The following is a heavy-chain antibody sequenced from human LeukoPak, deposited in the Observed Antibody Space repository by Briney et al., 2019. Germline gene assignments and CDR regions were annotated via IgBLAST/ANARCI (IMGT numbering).Heavy chain of an antibody. CDR2: MSYSGST. J-gene: IGHJ5*02. D-gene: IGHD6-13*01. V-gene: IGHV4-39*01. CDR1: GGSISSSIYY. Sequence: SETLSLTCTVSGGSISSSIYYWGWIRQPPGKGLEWIGTMSYSGSTDYNPSLKSRATISVDTSKNQFSLRLTSVTAADTAVYYCARQATYSSTWTSFDPWGQGTLVTVSS. CDR3: ARQATYSSTWTSFDP.